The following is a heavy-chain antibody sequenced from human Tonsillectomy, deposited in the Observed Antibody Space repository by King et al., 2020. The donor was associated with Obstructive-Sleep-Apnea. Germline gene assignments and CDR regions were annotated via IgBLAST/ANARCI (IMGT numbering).Heavy chain of an antibody. CDR1: GYSFTNYW. CDR2: IHPADSDS. CDR3: ARASQRSGYYTYNGLDV. Sequence: QLVQAGAEVKKPGESLKISCKAVGYSFTNYWFAWVRQMPGKGLEWVGVIHPADSDSRYSPSFQGQVTFSVDKSIRTAYLQWSSLKASDTAMYYCARASQRSGYYTYNGLDVWGQGTTVSVSS. V-gene: IGHV5-51*01. J-gene: IGHJ6*02. D-gene: IGHD3-3*01.